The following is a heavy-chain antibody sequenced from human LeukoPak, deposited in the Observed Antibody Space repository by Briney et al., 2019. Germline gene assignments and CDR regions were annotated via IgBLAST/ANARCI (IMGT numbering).Heavy chain of an antibody. V-gene: IGHV3-30*18. CDR2: ISYDGSNK. D-gene: IGHD6-19*01. CDR1: GFTFSSYG. CDR3: AKAHSSGLLKAYYYYGMDV. J-gene: IGHJ6*02. Sequence: GGSLRLSCVASGFTFSSYGMHWVRQAPGKGLEWVAVISYDGSNKYYADSVKGRFTISRDNSKNTLYLQMNSLRAEDTAVYYCAKAHSSGLLKAYYYYGMDVWGQGTTVTVSS.